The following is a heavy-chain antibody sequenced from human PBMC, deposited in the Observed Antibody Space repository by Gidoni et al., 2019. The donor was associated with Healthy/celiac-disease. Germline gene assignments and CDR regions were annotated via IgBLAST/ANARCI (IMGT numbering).Heavy chain of an antibody. CDR3: ARGGIAAPYMNWFDP. Sequence: QVQLQESGPGLVKPSQTLSLTCTVSGRSIRSGSYCWSWIRQPAGKGLEWIGRIYTSGSTNYNPSLKSRVTISVDTSKNQFSLKLSSVTAADTAVYYCARGGIAAPYMNWFDPWGQGTLVTVSS. J-gene: IGHJ5*02. D-gene: IGHD6-13*01. CDR1: GRSIRSGSYC. CDR2: IYTSGST. V-gene: IGHV4-61*02.